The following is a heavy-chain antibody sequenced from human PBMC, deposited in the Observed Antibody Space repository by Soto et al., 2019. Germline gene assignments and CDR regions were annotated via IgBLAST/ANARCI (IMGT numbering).Heavy chain of an antibody. CDR1: GGSFSGYY. D-gene: IGHD6-13*01. CDR2: INHSGST. J-gene: IGHJ5*02. V-gene: IGHV4-34*01. Sequence: PSETLSLTCAVYGGSFSGYYWSWIRQPPGKGLEWIGEINHSGSTNYNPSLKSRVTISVDTSKNQFSLKLSSVTAADTAVYYCARGRIAAAGTGYWFDPWGQGTLVTVPQ. CDR3: ARGRIAAAGTGYWFDP.